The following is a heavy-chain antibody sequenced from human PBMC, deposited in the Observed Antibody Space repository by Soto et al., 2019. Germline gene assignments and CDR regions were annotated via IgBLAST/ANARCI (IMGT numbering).Heavy chain of an antibody. Sequence: ASVKVSCKASGYTFTGYAMHWVRQAPGQRLEWMGWINAGNGNTKYSQKFQGRVTITRDTSASTAYMELSSLRSEDTAVYYCAREGYDILTPGGMDVWGQGTTVTVSS. J-gene: IGHJ6*02. V-gene: IGHV1-3*01. D-gene: IGHD3-9*01. CDR1: GYTFTGYA. CDR2: INAGNGNT. CDR3: AREGYDILTPGGMDV.